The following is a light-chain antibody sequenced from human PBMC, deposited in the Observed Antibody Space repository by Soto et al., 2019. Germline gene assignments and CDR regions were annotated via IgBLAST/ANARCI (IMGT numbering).Light chain of an antibody. Sequence: EIVLTQSPGTLSLSPGERATLSCRASQSVSSNYLAWYQQKPGQAPRLLVYGASIRATGIPDRFSGSGSGTDLTLATSRVEPDDVAVYYCQHYGSSPFTFGPGTRVDIK. CDR2: GAS. CDR3: QHYGSSPFT. CDR1: QSVSSNY. V-gene: IGKV3-20*01. J-gene: IGKJ3*01.